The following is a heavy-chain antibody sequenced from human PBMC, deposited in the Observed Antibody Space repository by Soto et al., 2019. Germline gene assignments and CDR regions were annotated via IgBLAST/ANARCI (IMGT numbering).Heavy chain of an antibody. CDR2: IIPIFGTA. D-gene: IGHD3-22*01. J-gene: IGHJ3*02. Sequence: SVKVSCKASGGTFSSYAISWVRQAPGQGLEWMGVIIPIFGTANYAQKFQGRVTITADESTSTAYMELSSLRSEDTAVYYCARGVIADYYDSSGPLPNAFDISGQGTMVTVSS. CDR3: ARGVIADYYDSSGPLPNAFDI. V-gene: IGHV1-69*13. CDR1: GGTFSSYA.